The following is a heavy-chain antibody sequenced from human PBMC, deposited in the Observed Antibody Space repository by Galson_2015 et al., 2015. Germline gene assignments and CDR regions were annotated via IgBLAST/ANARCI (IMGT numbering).Heavy chain of an antibody. CDR3: AKALMITFGGVPNWFDP. D-gene: IGHD3-16*01. CDR1: GFTFRSYA. J-gene: IGHJ5*02. V-gene: IGHV3-23*01. CDR2: ISGSGGST. Sequence: SLRLSCAASGFTFRSYAMSWVRQAPGKGLEWVSAISGSGGSTYYADSVKGRFTISRDNSKNTLYLQTNSLRAEDTAVYYCAKALMITFGGVPNWFDPWGQGTLVTVSS.